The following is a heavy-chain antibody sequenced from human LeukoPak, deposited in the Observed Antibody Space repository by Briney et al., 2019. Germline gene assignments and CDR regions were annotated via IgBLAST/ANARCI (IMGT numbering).Heavy chain of an antibody. CDR3: ARDPGDSYGYGLAY. J-gene: IGHJ4*02. D-gene: IGHD5-18*01. V-gene: IGHV4-39*07. CDR2: INHSGRT. CDR1: GGSIASSSYY. Sequence: SETLSLTCSVSGGSIASSSYYWSWIRQPPGKGLEWIGEINHSGRTNYNPSLKSRVTISVDTSKDQFSLKLSSVTAADTALYYCARDPGDSYGYGLAYWGQGTLVTVSS.